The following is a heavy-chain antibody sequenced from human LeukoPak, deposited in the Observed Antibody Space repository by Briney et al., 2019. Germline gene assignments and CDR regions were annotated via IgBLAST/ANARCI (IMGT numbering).Heavy chain of an antibody. D-gene: IGHD6-19*01. Sequence: GGSLRLSCAASGFTFSSDWMSWVRQAPGKGLEWVANIKQDGSDKNYVDSVKGRFTISRDNAKNSLSLQMNSLRAEDTAVYYCARETPDSSGWDWGQGTLVTVSS. CDR2: IKQDGSDK. V-gene: IGHV3-7*01. CDR1: GFTFSSDW. J-gene: IGHJ4*02. CDR3: ARETPDSSGWD.